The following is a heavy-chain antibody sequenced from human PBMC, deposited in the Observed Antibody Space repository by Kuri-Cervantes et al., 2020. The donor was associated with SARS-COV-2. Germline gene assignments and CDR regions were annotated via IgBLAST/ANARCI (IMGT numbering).Heavy chain of an antibody. V-gene: IGHV4-34*01. CDR1: GGSLSGYY. CDR2: INHSGST. CDR3: ARGRIHNYYDSSGYVDY. Sequence: SETLSLTCAVYGGSLSGYYWSWIRQPPGKGLEWIGEINHSGSTNYNPSLKSRVTISVDTSKNQFSLKLSSVTAADTAVYYCARGRIHNYYDSSGYVDYWGQGTLVTVSS. J-gene: IGHJ4*02. D-gene: IGHD3-22*01.